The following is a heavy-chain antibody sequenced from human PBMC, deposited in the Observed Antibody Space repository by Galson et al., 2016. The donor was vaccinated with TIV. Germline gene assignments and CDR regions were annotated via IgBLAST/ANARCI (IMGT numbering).Heavy chain of an antibody. CDR2: MNPNIGNT. CDR3: ARSGDYGDY. J-gene: IGHJ4*02. CDR1: GYSFSTYD. Sequence: SVKVSCKASGYSFSTYDINWVRQAPGQGLEWMGWMNPNIGNTGYSQKFRGRVTMTRNTSERTAYMELSSLTSEDTAVYYCARSGDYGDYWGQGTLVTVSS. D-gene: IGHD4-17*01. V-gene: IGHV1-8*01.